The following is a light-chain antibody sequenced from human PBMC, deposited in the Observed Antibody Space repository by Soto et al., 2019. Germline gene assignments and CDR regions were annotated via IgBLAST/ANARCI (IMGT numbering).Light chain of an antibody. CDR1: SSDVGGYNY. Sequence: QSALTQPASVSGSPGQSITISCTGTSSDVGGYNYVSWYQQHPGKAPKLMIYEVSNRPSGVSNRFSGSKSGNTASLTISGLQAEDEADYYCSSYTSSTFPFWVFGRGTKVTVL. V-gene: IGLV2-14*01. CDR2: EVS. CDR3: SSYTSSTFPFWV. J-gene: IGLJ3*02.